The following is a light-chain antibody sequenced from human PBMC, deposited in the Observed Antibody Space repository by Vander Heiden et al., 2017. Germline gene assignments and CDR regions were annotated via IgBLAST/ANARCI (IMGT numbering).Light chain of an antibody. CDR1: QSVSSSY. Sequence: EIVLTPSPGTLSLSPGERATLSSRASQSVSSSYLAWYQQKPGPAPRLLIYGASSRATGIPDRFSGSGSGTDFTLTISRLEPEDFAVYYCQQYGSSPMYTFGQGTKLEIK. V-gene: IGKV3-20*01. J-gene: IGKJ2*01. CDR2: GAS. CDR3: QQYGSSPMYT.